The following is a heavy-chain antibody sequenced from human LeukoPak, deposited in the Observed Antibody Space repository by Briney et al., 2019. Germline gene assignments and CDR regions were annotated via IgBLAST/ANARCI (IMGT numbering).Heavy chain of an antibody. V-gene: IGHV4-4*07. CDR1: GGSIGSYY. D-gene: IGHD3-22*01. J-gene: IGHJ3*02. CDR3: ARGIGTSYDSSRDAFDI. CDR2: IYSPGTNY. Sequence: SETLSLTCTVSGGSIGSYYWSWIRQPAGKGLEWIGRIYSPGTNYNYNPSLKSRVTISIDTSKNQFSLKLTSVTAADTAVYYCARGIGTSYDSSRDAFDIWGQGTMVTVSS.